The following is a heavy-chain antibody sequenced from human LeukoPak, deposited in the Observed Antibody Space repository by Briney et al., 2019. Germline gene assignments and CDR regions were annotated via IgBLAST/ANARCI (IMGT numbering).Heavy chain of an antibody. V-gene: IGHV7-4-1*02. CDR3: ARGGFDSRWACDI. Sequence: ASVKVSCKASGYSFTRYAMNWVRQAPGQGLEWMGWIKTTTGNPTYAQGFTGRFVFSLDSSVSTAYLQISSLKAEDTAVYYCARGGFDSRWACDIWGQGTMVTVSS. J-gene: IGHJ3*02. CDR1: GYSFTRYA. D-gene: IGHD3-9*01. CDR2: IKTTTGNP.